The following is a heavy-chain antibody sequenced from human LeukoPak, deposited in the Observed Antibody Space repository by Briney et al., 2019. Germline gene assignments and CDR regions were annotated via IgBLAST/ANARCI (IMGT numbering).Heavy chain of an antibody. CDR3: ARIGYSSSSLDY. CDR2: IKQDGSEK. V-gene: IGHV3-7*01. J-gene: IGHJ4*02. D-gene: IGHD6-6*01. Sequence: PGGSLRLSCAASGFTFSNYWMTWVRQAPGKGLEWVANIKQDGSEKYYVDSVKGRFTTSRDNAKNSLYLQMNSLRAEDTAVYYCARIGYSSSSLDYWGQGTLVTVSS. CDR1: GFTFSNYW.